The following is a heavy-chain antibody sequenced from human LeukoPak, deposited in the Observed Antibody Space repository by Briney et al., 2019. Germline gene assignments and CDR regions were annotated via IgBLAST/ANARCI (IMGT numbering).Heavy chain of an antibody. Sequence: PGGSLRLSCAASGFTFDDYAMHWVRQAPGKGLEWVSGISWNSGSIGYADSVKGRFTISRDNSKNTLYLQMDSLRAEDTAVYYCAKRDPRGDSRQFDPWGQGTLVTVSS. CDR2: ISWNSGSI. CDR1: GFTFDDYA. D-gene: IGHD3-16*01. V-gene: IGHV3-9*01. CDR3: AKRDPRGDSRQFDP. J-gene: IGHJ5*02.